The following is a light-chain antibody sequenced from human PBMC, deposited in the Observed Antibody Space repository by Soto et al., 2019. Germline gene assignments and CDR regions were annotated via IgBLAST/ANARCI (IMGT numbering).Light chain of an antibody. CDR2: EVN. CDR1: SSDVGSYNL. V-gene: IGLV2-23*02. CDR3: CSYAGSSTHYV. J-gene: IGLJ1*01. Sequence: QSVLTQPASVSGSPGQSITISCTGPSSDVGSYNLVSWYQQHPGKAPKLILYEVNERPSGVSNRFSASKSVNTASLTISGLQAEDEADYYCCSYAGSSTHYVFGTGTKVTVL.